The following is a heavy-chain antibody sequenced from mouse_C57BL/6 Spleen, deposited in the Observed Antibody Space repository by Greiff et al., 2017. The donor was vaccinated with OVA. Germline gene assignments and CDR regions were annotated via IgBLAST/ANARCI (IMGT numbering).Heavy chain of an antibody. J-gene: IGHJ2*01. CDR3: TSYVYYFDY. D-gene: IGHD2-12*01. CDR1: GYTFTDYE. Sequence: QVHVKQSGAELVRPGASVTLSCKASGYTFTDYEMHWVKQTPVHGLEWIGAIDPETGGTAYNQKFKGKAILTADKSSSTAYMELRSLTSEDSAVYYCTSYVYYFDYWGQGTTLTVSS. CDR2: IDPETGGT. V-gene: IGHV1-15*01.